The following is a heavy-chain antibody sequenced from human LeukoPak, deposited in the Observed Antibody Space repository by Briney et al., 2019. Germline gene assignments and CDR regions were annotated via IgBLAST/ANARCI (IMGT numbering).Heavy chain of an antibody. Sequence: GGSLRLSCATSGFSFTSYWLHWVRQGPGEGPVLVSRINGNGHSTSYADSVKGRFTISRDNAKNTLYLYMTSLRVEDSAVYYCARPLRIPYCNGNSCYPTDFDFWGQGTLVTVSS. CDR2: INGNGHST. D-gene: IGHD5-12*01. J-gene: IGHJ4*02. V-gene: IGHV3-74*01. CDR1: GFSFTSYW. CDR3: ARPLRIPYCNGNSCYPTDFDF.